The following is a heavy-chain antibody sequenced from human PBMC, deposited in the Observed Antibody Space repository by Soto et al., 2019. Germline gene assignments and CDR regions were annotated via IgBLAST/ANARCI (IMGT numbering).Heavy chain of an antibody. D-gene: IGHD6-13*01. Sequence: GGSLRLSCAASGFTFSSYAMSWVRQAPGKGLEWVSAISGSGGSTYYADSVKGRFTISRDNSKNTQYLQMNSLRAEDTAVYYCAKDFDRQQLADAFDIWGQGTMVTVSS. CDR1: GFTFSSYA. CDR3: AKDFDRQQLADAFDI. CDR2: ISGSGGST. J-gene: IGHJ3*02. V-gene: IGHV3-23*01.